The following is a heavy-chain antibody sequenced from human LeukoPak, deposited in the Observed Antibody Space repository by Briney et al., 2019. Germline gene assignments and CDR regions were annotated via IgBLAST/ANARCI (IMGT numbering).Heavy chain of an antibody. CDR3: GRDRGFEQADV. CDR2: IKQDGSEK. CDR1: GFTFSSCW. J-gene: IGHJ6*04. D-gene: IGHD3-10*01. Sequence: PGGSLRLSCAASGFTFSSCWMVCLRQAPGKGLEWVANIKQDGSEKYYVDSVKGRFTISRDNAKNSLYLQMNSLRAEDTAVYYCGRDRGFEQADVWGKGTTVTVSS. V-gene: IGHV3-7*01.